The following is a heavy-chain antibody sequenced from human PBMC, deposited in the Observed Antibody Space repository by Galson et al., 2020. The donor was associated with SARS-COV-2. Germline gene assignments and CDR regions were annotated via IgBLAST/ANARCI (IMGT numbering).Heavy chain of an antibody. V-gene: IGHV1-2*02. CDR3: ARGMATVTPLFGY. Sequence: ASVKVSCKASGYSFTGYYLHWVRQAPGQGLEWMGWINPKSGDTNYAQNLQGRVTMTRDTSINTAHMKVTRLKSDDTAVYYCARGMATVTPLFGYWGQGTRVTVSS. CDR1: GYSFTGYY. J-gene: IGHJ4*02. D-gene: IGHD4-17*01. CDR2: INPKSGDT.